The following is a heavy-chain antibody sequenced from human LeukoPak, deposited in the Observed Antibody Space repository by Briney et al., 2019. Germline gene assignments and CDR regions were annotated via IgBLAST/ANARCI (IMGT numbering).Heavy chain of an antibody. CDR2: IYYSGST. CDR3: ARTPSKCSGGSCYSGFDY. V-gene: IGHV4-59*01. D-gene: IGHD2-15*01. Sequence: SETLSLTCTVSGGSISSYYWSWIRQPPGKGLEWIGYIYYSGSTNYNPSLKSRVTISVDTSKNQFSLKLSSVTAADTAVYYCARTPSKCSGGSCYSGFDYWGQGTLVTVSS. J-gene: IGHJ4*02. CDR1: GGSISSYY.